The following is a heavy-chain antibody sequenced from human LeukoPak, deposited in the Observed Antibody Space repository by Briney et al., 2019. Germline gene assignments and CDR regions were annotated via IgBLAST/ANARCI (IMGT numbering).Heavy chain of an antibody. Sequence: PSETLSLTCAVYGGSFSGYYWSWIRQPPGKGLEWIGEINHSGSTNYNPSLKSRVTISVDTSKNQFSLKLSSVTAADTAVYYCARIIGFGVVISDYWGQGTLVTASS. CDR3: ARIIGFGVVISDY. CDR1: GGSFSGYY. J-gene: IGHJ4*02. CDR2: INHSGST. D-gene: IGHD3-3*01. V-gene: IGHV4-34*01.